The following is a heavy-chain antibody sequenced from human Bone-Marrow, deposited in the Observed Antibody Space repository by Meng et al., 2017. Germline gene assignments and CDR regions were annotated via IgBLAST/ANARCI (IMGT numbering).Heavy chain of an antibody. D-gene: IGHD4-23*01. V-gene: IGHV4-34*01. J-gene: IGHJ4*02. CDR2: INHSGST. Sequence: QGPLQEWGAGPLKPSGTLSLTCAVYGGSFSGYYWSWIRQPPGKGLEWIGEINHSGSTNYNPSLKSRVTISVDTSKNQFSLKLSSVTAADTAVYYCARGVASPIFSTVVTPAFDYWGQGTLVTVSS. CDR3: ARGVASPIFSTVVTPAFDY. CDR1: GGSFSGYY.